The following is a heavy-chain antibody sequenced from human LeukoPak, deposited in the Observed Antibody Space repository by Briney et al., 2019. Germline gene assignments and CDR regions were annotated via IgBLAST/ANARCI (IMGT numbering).Heavy chain of an antibody. J-gene: IGHJ3*02. V-gene: IGHV4-59*08. D-gene: IGHD6-19*01. Sequence: SETLSLTCTVSDGSISSYYWSWIRQPPGKGLEWIGYFYYSGSIKYNPSLKSRVTISVDTSKNQFSLKLSSVTAADTAVYYCARPYSSAGYGAFHIWGQGTKVTVSS. CDR2: FYYSGSI. CDR3: ARPYSSAGYGAFHI. CDR1: DGSISSYY.